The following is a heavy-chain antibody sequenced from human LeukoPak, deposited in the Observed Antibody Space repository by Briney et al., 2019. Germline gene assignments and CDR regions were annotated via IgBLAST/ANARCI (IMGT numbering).Heavy chain of an antibody. CDR1: GGTFSSYA. V-gene: IGHV1-69*13. CDR3: ARDRFPPGVSAFDI. D-gene: IGHD2-21*01. J-gene: IGHJ3*02. Sequence: SVKVSCKASGGTFSSYAISWVRQAPGQGLEWMGGIIPIFGTANYAQKFQGRVTITADESTSTGYMELSSLRSEDTAVYYCARDRFPPGVSAFDIWGQGTMVTVSS. CDR2: IIPIFGTA.